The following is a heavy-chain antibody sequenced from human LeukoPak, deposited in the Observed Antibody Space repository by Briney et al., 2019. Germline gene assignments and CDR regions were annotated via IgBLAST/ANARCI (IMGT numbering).Heavy chain of an antibody. CDR2: ISSSGSTI. Sequence: PGGSLRLSCAASGFTFSSYEMNWVRQAPGEWLEWVSYISSSGSTIYYADSVKGRFTISRDNAKNSLYLQMNSLRAEDTAVYYCARVGGRYAFDIWGQGTMVTVAS. D-gene: IGHD1-1*01. CDR3: ARVGGRYAFDI. J-gene: IGHJ3*02. CDR1: GFTFSSYE. V-gene: IGHV3-48*03.